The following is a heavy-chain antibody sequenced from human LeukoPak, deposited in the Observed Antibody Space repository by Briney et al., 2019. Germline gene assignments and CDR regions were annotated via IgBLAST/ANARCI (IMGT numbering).Heavy chain of an antibody. V-gene: IGHV4-34*01. CDR1: GGSFSGYY. J-gene: IGHJ4*02. D-gene: IGHD3-22*01. CDR2: INHSGST. Sequence: SETLSLTCAVYGGSFSGYYWSWIRQPPGKGLEWIGEINHSGSTNYNPSLKSRVTISVDTSKNQFSLKLSSVTAADTAVYYCARGQADYYDSSGYYQQFDYWGQGTLVTVSS. CDR3: ARGQADYYDSSGYYQQFDY.